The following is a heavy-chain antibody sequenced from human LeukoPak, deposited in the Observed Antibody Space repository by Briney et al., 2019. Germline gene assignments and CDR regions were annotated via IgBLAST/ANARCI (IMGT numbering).Heavy chain of an antibody. D-gene: IGHD3-10*01. V-gene: IGHV4-34*01. CDR1: GGSFSGYY. Sequence: PSETLSLTCAVYGGSFSGYYWSWIRQPPGKRLEWIGEINHSGSTNYNQSLKSRVTISVDTSKNQFSLKLSSVTAADTAVYYCARGLRWVVRGVLPPPFFDYWGQGTLVTVSS. J-gene: IGHJ4*02. CDR3: ARGLRWVVRGVLPPPFFDY. CDR2: INHSGST.